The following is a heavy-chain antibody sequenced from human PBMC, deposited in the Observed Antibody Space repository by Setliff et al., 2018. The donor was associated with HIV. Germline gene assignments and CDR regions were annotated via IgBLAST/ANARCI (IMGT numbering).Heavy chain of an antibody. V-gene: IGHV4-4*07. CDR1: GGSVSNYY. CDR2: INTSGST. Sequence: SETLSLTCTVSGGSVSNYYWTWIRQSAGKGLEWIGHINTSGSTKYNPSLKSRLTMSVDTSKNQFSLKLSSVTAADTAVYYCARGVKPSYYYDSSGYPSFDYWGQGTLVTVSS. J-gene: IGHJ4*02. CDR3: ARGVKPSYYYDSSGYPSFDY. D-gene: IGHD3-22*01.